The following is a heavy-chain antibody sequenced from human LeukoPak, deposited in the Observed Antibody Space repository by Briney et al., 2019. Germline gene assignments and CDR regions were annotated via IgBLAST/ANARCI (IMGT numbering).Heavy chain of an antibody. Sequence: GGSLRLSCAASGFTFRTYAMHWVRQAPGKGLEWVAVISYDESNKYYADSVKGRFTISRDNSKNTLYLQMNSLRAEDTAVYYCARDRDPIIAVAGTLDYWGQGTLVTVSS. CDR3: ARDRDPIIAVAGTLDY. CDR1: GFTFRTYA. D-gene: IGHD6-19*01. CDR2: ISYDESNK. J-gene: IGHJ4*02. V-gene: IGHV3-30-3*01.